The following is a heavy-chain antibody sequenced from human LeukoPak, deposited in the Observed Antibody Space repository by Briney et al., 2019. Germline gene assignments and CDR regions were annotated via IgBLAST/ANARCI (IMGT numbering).Heavy chain of an antibody. J-gene: IGHJ3*02. V-gene: IGHV4-39*01. CDR1: GGSISSNKYY. CDR3: ATPYSGGYQGLDI. D-gene: IGHD1-26*01. CDR2: IYYSGST. Sequence: SSETLSLTCTVSGGSISSNKYYWGWIRQPPGKGLEWIGSIYYSGSTYYNPTLKSRVTIFVDTSKNQSSLKLSSVTAADTAVYYCATPYSGGYQGLDIWGQGTMVTVSS.